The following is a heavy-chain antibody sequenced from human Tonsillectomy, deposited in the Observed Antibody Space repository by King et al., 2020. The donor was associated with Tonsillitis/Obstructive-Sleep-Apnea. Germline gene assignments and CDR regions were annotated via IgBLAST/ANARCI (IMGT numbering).Heavy chain of an antibody. CDR2: ISTSSSFI. J-gene: IGHJ3*02. Sequence: EVQLVESGGGLVKPGGSLRLSCAASGFTFSSFSMNWVRQAPGKGLEWVSSISTSSSFIYYAGSVKGRFTISRDNAKDSLYLQMKSLSAQDTAVYYCARDSDDAFDIWGLGTMVTVSS. CDR3: ARDSDDAFDI. CDR1: GFTFSSFS. V-gene: IGHV3-21*01.